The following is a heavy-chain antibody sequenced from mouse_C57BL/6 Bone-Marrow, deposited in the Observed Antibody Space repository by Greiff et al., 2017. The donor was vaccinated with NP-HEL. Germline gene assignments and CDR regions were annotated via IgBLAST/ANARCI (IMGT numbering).Heavy chain of an antibody. Sequence: EVQRVESGGGLVQPGGSLKLSCAASGFTFSDYGMAWVRQAPRKGPEWVAFISNLAYSIYYADTVTGRFTISRENAKNTLYLEMSSLRSEDTAMYYCARQVYYDYDGWYFDVWGTGTTVTVSS. J-gene: IGHJ1*03. D-gene: IGHD2-4*01. CDR3: ARQVYYDYDGWYFDV. CDR2: ISNLAYSI. CDR1: GFTFSDYG. V-gene: IGHV5-15*01.